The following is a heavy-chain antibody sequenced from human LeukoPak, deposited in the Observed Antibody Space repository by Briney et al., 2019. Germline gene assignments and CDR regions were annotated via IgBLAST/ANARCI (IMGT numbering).Heavy chain of an antibody. D-gene: IGHD1-26*01. Sequence: SETLPLTCTVSGRSISSYYWSWIRQPPGKGLEWLGYSYYSGSINYNPSLKSRVTISVDTSKLQLSLKLCSVTAADTAVYYCARLRIVGALDYWDQGTLVTVSS. V-gene: IGHV4-59*08. CDR2: SYYSGSI. J-gene: IGHJ4*02. CDR1: GRSISSYY. CDR3: ARLRIVGALDY.